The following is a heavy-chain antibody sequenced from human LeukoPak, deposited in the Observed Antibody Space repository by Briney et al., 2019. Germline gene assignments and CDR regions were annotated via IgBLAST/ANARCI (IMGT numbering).Heavy chain of an antibody. CDR2: IIPIFGTA. CDR3: ARENCSGGSCYFDTLAYFDY. CDR1: GGTFSSYA. Sequence: SVKVPCKASGGTFSSYAISWVRQAPGQGLEWMRGIIPIFGTANYAQKFQGRVTITADESTSTAYMELSSLRSEDTAVYYCARENCSGGSCYFDTLAYFDYWGQGTLVTVSS. J-gene: IGHJ4*02. V-gene: IGHV1-69*01. D-gene: IGHD2-15*01.